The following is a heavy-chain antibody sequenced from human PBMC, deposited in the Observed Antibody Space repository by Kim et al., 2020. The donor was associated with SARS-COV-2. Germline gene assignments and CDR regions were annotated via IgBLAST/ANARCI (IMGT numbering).Heavy chain of an antibody. J-gene: IGHJ5*01. CDR2: ITWDSATI. CDR3: AKDMGLTTWTSSIDS. Sequence: GGSLRLSCVASGFKLSDYAMHWVRQVPGKGPEWVSGITWDSATICYVDSVKGRFTISRDNAKNSLFLQMNSLTPEDTALYFCAKDMGLTTWTSSIDSRGQETRDTVSS. CDR1: GFKLSDYA. D-gene: IGHD3-16*01. V-gene: IGHV3-9*01.